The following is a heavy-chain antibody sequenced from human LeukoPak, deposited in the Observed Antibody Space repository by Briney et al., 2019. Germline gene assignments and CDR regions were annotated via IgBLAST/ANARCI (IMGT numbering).Heavy chain of an antibody. D-gene: IGHD1-26*01. CDR2: ISSDGGTK. Sequence: GGSLRLSCAASGFTFSSYDIHWVRQAPGKGLEWAAVISSDGGTKYYADSVKGRFTISRDNSKNTLYLQMNSLRAEDTAVYYCAKELSAYYFFDSWGQGTPVTVSS. CDR1: GFTFSSYD. CDR3: AKELSAYYFFDS. J-gene: IGHJ4*02. V-gene: IGHV3-30*18.